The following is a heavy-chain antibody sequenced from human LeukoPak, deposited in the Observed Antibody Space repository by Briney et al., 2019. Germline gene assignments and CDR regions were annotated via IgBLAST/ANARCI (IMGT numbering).Heavy chain of an antibody. Sequence: SLRLACAASGFTFDDYAMHWVRQAPGKGLEWFSGNSSNSGSIGYADSVKGRFTISRDNAKNSLFLQMNSLRAEDMALYHCAKDVFVASDFTGAFDIWGQGTMVTVSS. CDR1: GFTFDDYA. D-gene: IGHD2-8*02. CDR3: AKDVFVASDFTGAFDI. CDR2: NSSNSGSI. V-gene: IGHV3-9*03. J-gene: IGHJ3*02.